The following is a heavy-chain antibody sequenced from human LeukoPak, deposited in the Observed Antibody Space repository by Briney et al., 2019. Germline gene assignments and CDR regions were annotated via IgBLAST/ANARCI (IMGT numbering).Heavy chain of an antibody. CDR1: GYTFTSYG. Sequence: ASVKVSCKASGYTFTSYGISWVRQAPGQGLEWMGWISAYNGNTNYAQKLQGRVTMTTDTSTSTAYMELRSLRSDDTAVYYCARVDIVVVVAATSADYWGQGTLVTVPS. CDR2: ISAYNGNT. J-gene: IGHJ4*02. CDR3: ARVDIVVVVAATSADY. D-gene: IGHD2-15*01. V-gene: IGHV1-18*01.